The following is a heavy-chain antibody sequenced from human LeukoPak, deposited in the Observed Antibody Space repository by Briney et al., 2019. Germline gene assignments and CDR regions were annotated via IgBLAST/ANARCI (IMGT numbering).Heavy chain of an antibody. Sequence: PAEPLPLTCSVSGVSISSYYWLWIRQPAGKGLEWVGRIYTSGSTNYNPSLESRVTMSVDTSKNQFSLKLSSVTAADTAVYYCARDRHPEDDAFDIWGQGTMVTVSS. CDR2: IYTSGST. CDR3: ARDRHPEDDAFDI. J-gene: IGHJ3*02. CDR1: GVSISSYY. V-gene: IGHV4-4*07.